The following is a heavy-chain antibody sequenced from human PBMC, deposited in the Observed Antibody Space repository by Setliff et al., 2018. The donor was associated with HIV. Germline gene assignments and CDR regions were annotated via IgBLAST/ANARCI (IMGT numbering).Heavy chain of an antibody. CDR2: VYYSGRT. CDR1: GGSISSSGPGYY. CDR3: ARPRRVRSRAWYWFDI. Sequence: LSLTCTVSGGSISSSGPGYYWGWVRQPPGGGLEWIGSVYYSGRTYYNPSLQSRVTISVDSSKNQFSLNLFSVTAADTAVYYCARPRRVRSRAWYWFDIWGQGTLVTVSS. J-gene: IGHJ5*02. D-gene: IGHD6-19*01. V-gene: IGHV4-39*07.